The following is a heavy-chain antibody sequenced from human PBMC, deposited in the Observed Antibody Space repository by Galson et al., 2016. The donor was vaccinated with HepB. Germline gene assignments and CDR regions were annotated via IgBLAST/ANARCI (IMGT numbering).Heavy chain of an antibody. D-gene: IGHD4-17*01. J-gene: IGHJ4*02. CDR1: GFTFNSYP. V-gene: IGHV3-30-3*02. CDR2: ISSDGFKT. CDR3: AKDAYYGDYALDY. Sequence: SLRLSCAASGFTFNSYPIHWVRQAPGKGLEWVALISSDGFKTHYADSVTGRFTISRDNSKSTVYLQMDSLRPEDTAIYYCAKDAYYGDYALDYWGQGSLVTVSS.